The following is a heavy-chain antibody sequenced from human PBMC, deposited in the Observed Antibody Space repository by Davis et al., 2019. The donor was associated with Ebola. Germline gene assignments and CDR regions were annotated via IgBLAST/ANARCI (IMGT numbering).Heavy chain of an antibody. J-gene: IGHJ6*02. D-gene: IGHD1-1*01. CDR2: IIPIVGIA. CDR1: GGTFSSDG. Sequence: AASVKVSCKASGGTFSSDGISWVRQAPGQGLEWMGRIIPIVGIANYAPEFQGRVTITADKSTSTANMEVNSLRSEDTAVYYCARGGTWNLDYGMDVWGQGTTVTVSS. V-gene: IGHV1-69*04. CDR3: ARGGTWNLDYGMDV.